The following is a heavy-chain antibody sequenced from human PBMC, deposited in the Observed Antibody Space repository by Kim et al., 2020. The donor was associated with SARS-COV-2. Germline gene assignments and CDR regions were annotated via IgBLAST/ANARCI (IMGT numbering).Heavy chain of an antibody. D-gene: IGHD3-16*01. J-gene: IGHJ3*02. CDR1: GGFISSHW. CDR3: ARDMLMITLGGNRSDSFDI. CDR2: IYDRVST. Sequence: SETLSLTCTVSGGFISSHWWSWIRQPPGKGLEWIGYIYDRVSTIYNPSLKSRVFMSLDTSKSQFSLKLSSVTAADTAVYYCARDMLMITLGGNRSDSFDIWGQGTMVTVSS. V-gene: IGHV4-59*11.